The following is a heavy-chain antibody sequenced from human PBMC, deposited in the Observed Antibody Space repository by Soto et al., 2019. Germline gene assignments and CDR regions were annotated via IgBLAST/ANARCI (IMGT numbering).Heavy chain of an antibody. CDR3: ARRLRITMVRGVNTAFDS. V-gene: IGHV5-51*03. J-gene: IGHJ3*02. D-gene: IGHD3-10*01. Sequence: GVPMSIARRGSGYNFSSHYSRQVHQLQGKGWQWMGIIYPGHTNTRYSPSFQGQVTISADKSISTAYLQWSSLKASDTAMYYCARRLRITMVRGVNTAFDSWGQGTMLTVSS. CDR1: GYNFSSHY. CDR2: IYPGHTNT.